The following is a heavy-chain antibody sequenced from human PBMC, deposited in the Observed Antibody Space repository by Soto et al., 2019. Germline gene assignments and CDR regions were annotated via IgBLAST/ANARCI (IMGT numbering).Heavy chain of an antibody. CDR2: IIAMLGIA. J-gene: IGHJ3*02. Sequence: QVQLVQSGAEVKKPGSSVKVSCKASGGTFSSYTISWVPQVPGQGLEWMGRIIAMLGIANYAQKFQGRVTTTADKSASTAHMELSSMRSEGTAVYYCARRRGGDSSGYYPLDYAFDIWGQGTMVTVSS. V-gene: IGHV1-69*02. D-gene: IGHD3-22*01. CDR3: ARRRGGDSSGYYPLDYAFDI. CDR1: GGTFSSYT.